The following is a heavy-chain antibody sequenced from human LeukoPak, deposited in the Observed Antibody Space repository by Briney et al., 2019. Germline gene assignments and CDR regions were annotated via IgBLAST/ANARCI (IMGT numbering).Heavy chain of an antibody. CDR1: GGTFSSYA. J-gene: IGHJ4*02. CDR2: IIPIFGTA. D-gene: IGHD1-26*01. V-gene: IGHV1-69*05. CDR3: AREGGSYYYFDY. Sequence: SVKVSCKASGGTFSSYAISWVRQAPGQGLEWMGGIIPIFGTANYAQKFQGRVTMTRDTSTSTVYMELSSLRSEDTAVYYCAREGGSYYYFDYWGQGTLVTVSS.